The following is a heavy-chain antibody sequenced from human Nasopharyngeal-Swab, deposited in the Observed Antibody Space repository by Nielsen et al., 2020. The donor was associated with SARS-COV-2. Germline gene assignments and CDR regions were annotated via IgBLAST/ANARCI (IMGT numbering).Heavy chain of an antibody. Sequence: SETLSLTCTVSGDSISSYYWSWIRQPPGKGLAWIGYIYYSGSTNYNPSLKSRVTISVDTSKNQFSLKLTSVTAADTAVYYCARAHSAPWFGINYFDYWGQGTLVTASS. CDR2: IYYSGST. D-gene: IGHD3-10*01. CDR3: ARAHSAPWFGINYFDY. J-gene: IGHJ4*02. CDR1: GDSISSYY. V-gene: IGHV4-59*13.